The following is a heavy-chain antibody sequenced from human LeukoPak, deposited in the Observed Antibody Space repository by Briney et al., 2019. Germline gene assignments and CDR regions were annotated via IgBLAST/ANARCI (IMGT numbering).Heavy chain of an antibody. J-gene: IGHJ4*02. D-gene: IGHD7-27*01. CDR1: GFNFDDHA. Sequence: GSLRLSCDASGFNFDDHAMNWVRQAPRRGLEWVSVINWNGGSTDYADSVKGRFTISRDNSKNTLYLQMNSLRAEDTAVYYCARRSSINWGIDYWGQGTLVTVSS. CDR3: ARRSSINWGIDY. CDR2: INWNGGST. V-gene: IGHV3-20*04.